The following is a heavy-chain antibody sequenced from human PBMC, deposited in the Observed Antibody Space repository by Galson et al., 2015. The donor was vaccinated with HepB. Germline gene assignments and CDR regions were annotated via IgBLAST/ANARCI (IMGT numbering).Heavy chain of an antibody. V-gene: IGHV3-33*01. J-gene: IGHJ6*01. CDR1: GCNFSNYG. Sequence: SLRLSCAASGCNFSNYGMHWVRQAPGKGLEWVAVIWYDGSNEYYADSVKGRFTISRDNSKNTLYLQMNSLRAEDTAVYYCARATNCNGMAVWGQCTTVTVSS. D-gene: IGHD5-24*01. CDR3: ARATNCNGMAV. CDR2: IWYDGSNE.